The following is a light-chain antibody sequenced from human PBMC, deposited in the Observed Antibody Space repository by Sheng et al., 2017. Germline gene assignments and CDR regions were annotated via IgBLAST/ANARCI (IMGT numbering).Light chain of an antibody. CDR1: QSVSSN. CDR3: QQYDNSLIT. V-gene: IGKV3D-15*01. CDR2: GAS. Sequence: EIVMTQSPATLSVSPGERATLSCRASQSVSSNLAWYQQKPGQAPRLLIYGASSRATGIPDRFSGSGSGTDFTLTISRLEPEDFAVYYCQQYDNSLITFGQGTRLEIK. J-gene: IGKJ5*01.